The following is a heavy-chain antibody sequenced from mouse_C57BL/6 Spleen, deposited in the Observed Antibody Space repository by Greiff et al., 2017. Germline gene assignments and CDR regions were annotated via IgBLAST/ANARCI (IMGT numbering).Heavy chain of an antibody. Sequence: EVQVVESEGGLVQPGSSMKLSCTASGFTFSDYYMAWVRQVPEKGLEWVANINYDGSSTYYLDSLKSRFIISRDNAKNILYLQMSSLKSEDTATYYCARIYDGYYYFDYWGQGTTLTVSS. CDR3: ARIYDGYYYFDY. V-gene: IGHV5-16*01. D-gene: IGHD2-3*01. CDR1: GFTFSDYY. CDR2: INYDGSST. J-gene: IGHJ2*01.